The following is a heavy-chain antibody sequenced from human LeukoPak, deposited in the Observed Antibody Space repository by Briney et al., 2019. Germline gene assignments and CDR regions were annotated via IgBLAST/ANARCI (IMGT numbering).Heavy chain of an antibody. CDR1: GFTVSSNY. Sequence: GGSLRLSCAASGFTVSSNYMSWVRQAPGKGLEWVSAISGSGGSTYYADSVKGRFTISRDNSKNTLYLQMNSLRAEDTAVYYCAKGLGYCSSTSCYALDYFDYWGQGTLVTVSS. CDR3: AKGLGYCSSTSCYALDYFDY. J-gene: IGHJ4*02. V-gene: IGHV3-23*01. D-gene: IGHD2-2*01. CDR2: ISGSGGST.